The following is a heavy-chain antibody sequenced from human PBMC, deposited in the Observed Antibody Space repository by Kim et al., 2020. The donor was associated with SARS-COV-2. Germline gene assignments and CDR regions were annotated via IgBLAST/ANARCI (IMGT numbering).Heavy chain of an antibody. D-gene: IGHD1-26*01. CDR3: ATDLFGVVGTTFAYFDF. Sequence: SETLSLTCRVSGGSISNANYYWAWIRQPPGKGLEWIGSIYYRGNTYYNPSLKSRVTLSVDTSENQLSLKLSSVSAADTAVYYCATDLFGVVGTTFAYFDFWGQGTLVTVSS. CDR1: GGSISNANYY. V-gene: IGHV4-39*07. J-gene: IGHJ4*02. CDR2: IYYRGNT.